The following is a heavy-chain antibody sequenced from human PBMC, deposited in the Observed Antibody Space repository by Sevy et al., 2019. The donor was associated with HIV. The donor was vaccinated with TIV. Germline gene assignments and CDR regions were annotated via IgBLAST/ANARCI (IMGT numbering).Heavy chain of an antibody. J-gene: IGHJ6*02. V-gene: IGHV1-2*06. CDR3: ARDRDYDFWSGYYYYGMDV. CDR1: GYTFTGYY. CDR2: INPNSGGT. Sequence: ASVKVSCKASGYTFTGYYMHWVRQAPGQGLEWMGRINPNSGGTNYAQKFQGRVTMTRDTSISTVYMELSRLRSDDTAVYYCARDRDYDFWSGYYYYGMDVWGQGTTVTVSS. D-gene: IGHD3-3*01.